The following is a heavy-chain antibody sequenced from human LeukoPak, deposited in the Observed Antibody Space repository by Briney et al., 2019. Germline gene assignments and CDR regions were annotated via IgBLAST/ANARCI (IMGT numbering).Heavy chain of an antibody. CDR1: GFTFSSYT. CDR3: ARFAAGGSYYYYMDV. CDR2: IGTSSTTI. Sequence: GGSLRLSCAASGFTFSSYTMNWVRQPPGKGLEWVSNIGTSSTTIYYADSVKGRFTISRDNAKNSLYLQMNSLRADDAAVYYCARFAAGGSYYYYMDVWGKGTTVTVSS. V-gene: IGHV3-48*01. D-gene: IGHD6-25*01. J-gene: IGHJ6*03.